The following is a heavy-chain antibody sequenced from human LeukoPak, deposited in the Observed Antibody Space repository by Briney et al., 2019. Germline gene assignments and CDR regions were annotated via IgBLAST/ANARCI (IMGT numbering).Heavy chain of an antibody. Sequence: GGSLRLSCAASGFTFSSYWMSWVRQAPGKGLEWVANIKQDGSEKYYVDSVKGRFTISRDNAKNSLYLQMNSLRAEDTAVYYCARGALLPYYYYYYMDVWGKGTTVTVSS. V-gene: IGHV3-7*01. CDR1: GFTFSSYW. D-gene: IGHD2-15*01. CDR2: IKQDGSEK. J-gene: IGHJ6*03. CDR3: ARGALLPYYYYYYMDV.